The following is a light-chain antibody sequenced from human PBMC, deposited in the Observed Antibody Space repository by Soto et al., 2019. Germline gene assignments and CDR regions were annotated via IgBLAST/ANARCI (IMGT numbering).Light chain of an antibody. CDR3: SSYTVSSTVI. CDR1: SSDVGGYNY. Sequence: QSVLTQPASVSGSPGQSITISCTGTSSDVGGYNYVSWYQQHPGKAPKLMIYDVSNRPSGVSNRFSGSRSGNTASLIISVLQTEDEADYYCSSYTVSSTVIFGGGTKLTVL. J-gene: IGLJ2*01. V-gene: IGLV2-14*01. CDR2: DVS.